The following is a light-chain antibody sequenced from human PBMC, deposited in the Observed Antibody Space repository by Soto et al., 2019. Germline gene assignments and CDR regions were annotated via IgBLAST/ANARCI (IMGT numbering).Light chain of an antibody. CDR3: QQYGSSPRT. V-gene: IGKV3-20*01. CDR1: QSVGSN. Sequence: EIVMTQSPAALSVSPGERTTLSCRASQSVGSNLAWYQQKPGQAPRLLIYGASSRATGIPDRFSGSGSGTDFTLTISRLEPEDFAVYCCQQYGSSPRTFGQGTKVDIK. J-gene: IGKJ1*01. CDR2: GAS.